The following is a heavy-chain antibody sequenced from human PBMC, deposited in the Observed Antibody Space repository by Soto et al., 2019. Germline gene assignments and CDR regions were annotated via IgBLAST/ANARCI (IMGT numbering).Heavy chain of an antibody. D-gene: IGHD4-17*01. J-gene: IGHJ5*02. Sequence: GASVKVSCKASGGTFSSYAISWVRQAPGQGLEWMGGIIPIFGTANYAQKFQGRVTITADESTSTAYMELSSLRSEDTAVYYCAREPATVTTGWFDPWGQGALVTGS. CDR3: AREPATVTTGWFDP. CDR2: IIPIFGTA. CDR1: GGTFSSYA. V-gene: IGHV1-69*13.